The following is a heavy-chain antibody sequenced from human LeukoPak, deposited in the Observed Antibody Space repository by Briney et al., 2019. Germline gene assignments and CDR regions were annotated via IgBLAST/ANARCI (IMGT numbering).Heavy chain of an antibody. J-gene: IGHJ4*02. V-gene: IGHV4-59*01. Sequence: SETLSLTCTVSGGTISSYYWSWIRQPPGKGLEWIGYIYYSGSTNYNPSLKSRVTISVDTSKNQFSLKLSSVAAADTAVYYCARGINWVDYWGQGTLVTVSS. CDR1: GGTISSYY. CDR2: IYYSGST. CDR3: ARGINWVDY. D-gene: IGHD7-27*01.